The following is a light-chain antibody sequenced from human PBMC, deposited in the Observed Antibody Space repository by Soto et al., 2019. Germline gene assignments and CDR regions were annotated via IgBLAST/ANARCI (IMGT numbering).Light chain of an antibody. Sequence: EIVLTQSPATLSLSPGERAILSCRASQGISSYLAWYQQKLGQTPRLIIYAASNWPTGIPARFSGSGSGTDFTLTISSLEPEDCAVYYCLQRSKWPLTFGGGTTVEIK. CDR2: AAS. J-gene: IGKJ4*01. CDR3: LQRSKWPLT. CDR1: QGISSY. V-gene: IGKV3-11*01.